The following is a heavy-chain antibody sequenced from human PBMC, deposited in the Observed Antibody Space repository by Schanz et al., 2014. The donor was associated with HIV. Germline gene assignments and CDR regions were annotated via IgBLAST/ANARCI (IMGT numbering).Heavy chain of an antibody. CDR3: ARAAFSSEYYYGMDV. D-gene: IGHD3-3*02. CDR1: GGTFSSYA. J-gene: IGHJ6*02. Sequence: QVQVVQSGAELKKPGSSVKVSCKASGGTFSSYAFSWVQQAPGQGLEWMGGIIPIFGTANYAQKVQGRVTMIADESTSTAYMDLSSLRSADTAVYFCARAAFSSEYYYGMDVWGQGTTVTVSS. CDR2: IIPIFGTA. V-gene: IGHV1-69*01.